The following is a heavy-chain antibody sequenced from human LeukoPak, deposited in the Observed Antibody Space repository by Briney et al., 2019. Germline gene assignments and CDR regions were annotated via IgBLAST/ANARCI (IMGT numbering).Heavy chain of an antibody. Sequence: SETLSLTCTVSGGSISSSSYYWGWIRQPPGKGLEWIGSIYYSGSTYYNPSLKSRVTISVDTSKNQFSLKLSSVTAADTAVYYCARIFSGYCFGTYYFDYWGQGTLVTVSS. J-gene: IGHJ4*02. CDR1: GGSISSSSYY. D-gene: IGHD3-22*01. V-gene: IGHV4-39*01. CDR2: IYYSGST. CDR3: ARIFSGYCFGTYYFDY.